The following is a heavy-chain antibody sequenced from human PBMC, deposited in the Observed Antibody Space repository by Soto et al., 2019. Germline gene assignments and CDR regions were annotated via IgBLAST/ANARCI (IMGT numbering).Heavy chain of an antibody. CDR1: GFTVTSNG. CDR3: AKDRKYPRDYFHY. Sequence: PGGSLRLSCGVSGFTVTSNGVSWVRQAPGKGLEWVSAISPNVQGIWYADSVKGRFTISRDISRNTAFLQMDSLRAEDTAVYYCAKDRKYPRDYFHYWGQGTLVTVPS. D-gene: IGHD6-6*01. V-gene: IGHV3-23*01. CDR2: ISPNVQGI. J-gene: IGHJ4*02.